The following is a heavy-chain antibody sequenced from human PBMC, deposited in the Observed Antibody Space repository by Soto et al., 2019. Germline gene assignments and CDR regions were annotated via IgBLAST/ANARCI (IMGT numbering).Heavy chain of an antibody. CDR3: ARVLIEVVAAKTYFGMDV. D-gene: IGHD2-15*01. V-gene: IGHV4-30-4*01. Sequence: PSETLSLTCTVSGGSISSGDYYWSWFRQPPGKGLEWIGYIYHSGSTYYNPSLKTRVSISLDTSKNQFSLKLNSVTAADTAVYYCARVLIEVVAAKTYFGMDVWGQGTTVTVSS. CDR1: GGSISSGDYY. CDR2: IYHSGST. J-gene: IGHJ6*02.